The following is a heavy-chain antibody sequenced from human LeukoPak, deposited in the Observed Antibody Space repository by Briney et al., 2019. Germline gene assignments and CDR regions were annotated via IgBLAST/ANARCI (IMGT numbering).Heavy chain of an antibody. CDR1: GFTFSSYA. J-gene: IGHJ4*02. CDR2: ISSDGTNK. CDR3: AREGYSSGWQKTYYFDY. V-gene: IGHV3-30-3*01. Sequence: PGGSLRLSCAASGFTFSSYAINWVGQAPGKGLEWVAVISSDGTNKYYADSVKGRITISRDNSKNTLYLQMNSLRAEDTAVYYCAREGYSSGWQKTYYFDYWGQGTLVTVSS. D-gene: IGHD6-19*01.